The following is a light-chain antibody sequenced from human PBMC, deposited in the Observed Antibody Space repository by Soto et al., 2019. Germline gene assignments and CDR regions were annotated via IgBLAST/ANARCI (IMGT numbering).Light chain of an antibody. V-gene: IGKV3-20*01. CDR1: QSVSSSY. CDR3: EESGSSPPIT. J-gene: IGKJ3*01. CDR2: GAS. Sequence: EIVLTQSPGTLSLSPGERATLSCRASQSVSSSYLAWYQQKPGQAPRLLISGASSRATGIPYRFSGSGSGTDFTSPISSLESVDVGVYYCEESGSSPPITFGPGPNVDIK.